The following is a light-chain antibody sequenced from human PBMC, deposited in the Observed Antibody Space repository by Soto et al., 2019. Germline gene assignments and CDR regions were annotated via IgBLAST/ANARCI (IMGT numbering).Light chain of an antibody. CDR3: SSYTSSSTLYV. CDR2: DVS. V-gene: IGLV2-14*01. J-gene: IGLJ1*01. CDR1: SSDVGGYNY. Sequence: QSALTQPASVSGSPGPSITISCTGTSSDVGGYNYGSWYQQHPGKAPILMIYDVSNRPSGVSNRFSGAKSGNTASLTISGIQDEDEADYYCSSYTSSSTLYVFGTGTKLTVL.